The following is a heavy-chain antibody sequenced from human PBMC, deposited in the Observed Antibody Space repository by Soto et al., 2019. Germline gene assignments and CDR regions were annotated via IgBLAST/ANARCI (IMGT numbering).Heavy chain of an antibody. Sequence: LRLSCAASGFTFSSYGMHWVRQAPGKGLEWVAVISYDGSNKYYADSVKGRFTISRDNSKNTLYLQMNSLRAEDTAVYYCAKDPGFDPWGQGTLVTVSS. J-gene: IGHJ5*02. CDR2: ISYDGSNK. CDR3: AKDPGFDP. V-gene: IGHV3-30*18. CDR1: GFTFSSYG.